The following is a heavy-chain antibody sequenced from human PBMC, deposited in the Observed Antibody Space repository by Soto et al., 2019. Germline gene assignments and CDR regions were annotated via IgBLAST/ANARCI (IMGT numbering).Heavy chain of an antibody. CDR1: GFTFSSYS. CDR3: ARGGAHIVVEHWFDP. CDR2: ISSSSSYI. Sequence: EVQLVESGGGLVKPGGSLRLSCAASGFTFSSYSMNWVRQAPGKGLEWVSSISSSSSYIYYADSVKGRFTISRDNAKNSLSLQMNSLRAEETAAYSCARGGAHIVVEHWFDPWGQGTLVTVSS. V-gene: IGHV3-21*01. J-gene: IGHJ5*02. D-gene: IGHD2-2*01.